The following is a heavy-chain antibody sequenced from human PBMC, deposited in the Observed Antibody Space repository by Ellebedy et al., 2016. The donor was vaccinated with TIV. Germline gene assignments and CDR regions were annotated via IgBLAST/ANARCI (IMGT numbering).Heavy chain of an antibody. CDR1: GGSISSYY. J-gene: IGHJ5*02. Sequence: MPSETLSLTCTVSGGSISSYYWSWIRQPPGKGLEWIGYIYYSGSTNYNPSLKSRVTISVDTSKSQFSLRLSSVTAADTAVYYCARSDGGGFDPWGQGTLVTVSS. CDR2: IYYSGST. V-gene: IGHV4-59*01. D-gene: IGHD3-16*01. CDR3: ARSDGGGFDP.